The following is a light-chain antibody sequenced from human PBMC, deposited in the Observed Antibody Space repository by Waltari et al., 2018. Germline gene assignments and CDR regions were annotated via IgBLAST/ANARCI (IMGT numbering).Light chain of an antibody. V-gene: IGLV3-25*03. CDR3: QTTDSSGAWA. J-gene: IGLJ3*02. CDR2: KDS. CDR1: ALSRQN. Sequence: SHELTQPPSVSVSPGQTARITCSGDALSRQNANWYQQKAGQAPVAVICKDSERPSGIPERFSGSTSGTTVTLTISGVQAEDEADYYCQTTDSSGAWAFGGGTKLTVL.